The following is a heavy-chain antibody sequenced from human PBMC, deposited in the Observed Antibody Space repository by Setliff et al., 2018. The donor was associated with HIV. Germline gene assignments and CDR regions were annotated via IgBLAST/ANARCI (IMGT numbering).Heavy chain of an antibody. CDR3: ARVPYRSAWFSGGHDAFDV. CDR1: GGTSTSYA. D-gene: IGHD6-19*01. J-gene: IGHJ3*01. V-gene: IGHV1-18*01. Sequence: GASVKVSCKASGGTSTSYAISWVRQAPGQGLEWMGWISAYNGNTLYAQKFQGRVTMTTDTSTSTAYMDLRSLRSDDTAVYYCARVPYRSAWFSGGHDAFDVWGQGTMVTV. CDR2: ISAYNGNT.